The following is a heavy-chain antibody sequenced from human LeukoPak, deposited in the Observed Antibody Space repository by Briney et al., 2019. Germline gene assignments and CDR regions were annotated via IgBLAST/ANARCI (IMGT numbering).Heavy chain of an antibody. CDR1: GFTFSSYA. D-gene: IGHD5-12*01. J-gene: IGHJ4*02. V-gene: IGHV3-23*01. CDR3: AKGSRPPSSGYEYGFNYFDY. Sequence: RSGGSLRLSCAASGFTFSSYAMSWVRQAPVKELEWVSAISGSGGSTYYADSVKGRFTISRDNSKNTLYLQMNSLRAEDTAVYYCAKGSRPPSSGYEYGFNYFDYWGQGTLVTVSS. CDR2: ISGSGGST.